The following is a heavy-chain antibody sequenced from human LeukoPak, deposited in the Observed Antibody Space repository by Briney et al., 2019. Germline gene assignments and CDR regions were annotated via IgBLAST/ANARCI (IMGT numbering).Heavy chain of an antibody. V-gene: IGHV4-34*01. CDR3: ARGYSNYGDKSSDFDY. D-gene: IGHD4-11*01. CDR2: INHSGNT. CDR1: GGSFSDYY. J-gene: IGHJ4*02. Sequence: SETLSLTCAVYGGSFSDYYWSWIRQPPGKGLEWIGEINHSGNTNYNPSLKSRVTISVDTSKNQFSLKLSSVTAADTAVYYCARGYSNYGDKSSDFDYWGQGTLVTVSS.